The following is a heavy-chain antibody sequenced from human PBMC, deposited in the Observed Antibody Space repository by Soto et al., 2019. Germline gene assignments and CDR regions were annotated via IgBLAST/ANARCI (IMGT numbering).Heavy chain of an antibody. V-gene: IGHV3-21*06. CDR3: AREGARSSGCFEY. CDR1: EIGFSSYT. J-gene: IGHJ4*02. CDR2: ISSISNFI. Sequence: GGSLRLSCAATEIGFSSYTMHWVRQAPGKGLEWVSSISSISNFIYYADSVKGRFTISRDNDKSSLYLQMDSLRVGDTAVYYCAREGARSSGCFEYWGQGTLVTVSS. D-gene: IGHD6-19*01.